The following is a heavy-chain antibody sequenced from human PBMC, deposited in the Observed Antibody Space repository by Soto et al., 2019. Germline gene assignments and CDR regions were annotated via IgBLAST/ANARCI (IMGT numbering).Heavy chain of an antibody. CDR3: ARDREVISRHFDF. V-gene: IGHV3-23*01. CDR1: GFMFNIYD. D-gene: IGHD3-10*01. Sequence: GGSLRLSCVASGFMFNIYDMSWVRQAPGKGLEWVANVRRSDGSTYYADSVKGRFTISRDTSKNTVYLQMNSLRGEDTAIYYCARDREVISRHFDFWGQGTLVTVSS. J-gene: IGHJ4*02. CDR2: VRRSDGST.